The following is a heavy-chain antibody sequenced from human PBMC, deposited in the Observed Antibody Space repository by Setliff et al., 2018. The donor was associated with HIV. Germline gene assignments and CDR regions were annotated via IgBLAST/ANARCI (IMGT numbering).Heavy chain of an antibody. Sequence: PGGSLRLSCVVSGFALSRHWIHWVRQAPGQGLVWVSYITNEERGPKYADFVKGRFTVSRDDAKNTVYLQLNSLRAEDTAVYYCARDGGFGTPYDNWGQGTLGTVS. CDR3: ARDGGFGTPYDN. CDR1: GFALSRHW. J-gene: IGHJ4*02. D-gene: IGHD1-7*01. CDR2: ITNEERGP. V-gene: IGHV3-74*01.